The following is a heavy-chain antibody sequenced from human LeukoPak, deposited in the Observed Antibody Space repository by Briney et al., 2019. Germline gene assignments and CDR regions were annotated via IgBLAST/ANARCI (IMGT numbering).Heavy chain of an antibody. D-gene: IGHD3-22*01. V-gene: IGHV3-30*18. CDR1: GFTLRSYW. Sequence: GGSLRLSCAASGFTLRSYWMTWVRQAPGKGLEWVAVISYDGSNKYYADSVKGRFTISRDNSKNTLYLQMNSLRAEDTAVYYCAKDAGYYDSSGYLGPFDYWGQGTLVTVSS. J-gene: IGHJ4*02. CDR2: ISYDGSNK. CDR3: AKDAGYYDSSGYLGPFDY.